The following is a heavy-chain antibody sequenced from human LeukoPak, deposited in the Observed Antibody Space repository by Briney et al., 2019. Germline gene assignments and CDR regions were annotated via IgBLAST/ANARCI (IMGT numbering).Heavy chain of an antibody. CDR2: ISTSSSYI. CDR3: ARATTVTTEWVY. J-gene: IGHJ4*02. CDR1: GFTFSTYY. V-gene: IGHV3-21*01. Sequence: GGSLRLSCAASGFTFSTYYMSWVRQAPGKGLEWVSSISTSSSYIYYADSVKGRFTISRDNAKNSLYLQMNSLRAEDTAVYYCARATTVTTEWVYWGQGTLVTVSS. D-gene: IGHD4-17*01.